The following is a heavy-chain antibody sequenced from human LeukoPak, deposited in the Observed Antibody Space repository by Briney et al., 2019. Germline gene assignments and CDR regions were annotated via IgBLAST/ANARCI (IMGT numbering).Heavy chain of an antibody. CDR3: ARRRDDSSGYYSGYNWFDP. Sequence: KHGESLKISCKGSGYSFTSYWIGWVRQMPGKGLEWMGIIYPGDSDTRYSPSFQGQVTISADKSISTAYLQWSSLKASDTAMYYCARRRDDSSGYYSGYNWFDPWGQGTLVTVSS. V-gene: IGHV5-51*01. J-gene: IGHJ5*02. D-gene: IGHD3-22*01. CDR1: GYSFTSYW. CDR2: IYPGDSDT.